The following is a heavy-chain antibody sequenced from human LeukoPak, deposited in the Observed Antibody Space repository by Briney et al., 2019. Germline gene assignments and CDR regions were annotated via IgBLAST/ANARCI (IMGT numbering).Heavy chain of an antibody. Sequence: GGSLRLSCAASAFSFRNFGMHWVRQAPGKGLEWVAGISNDGSNKYYADSVKGRFTISRDNSKNTLYLQMNSLRAEDTAEYYCAKDQVGCSGGSCYSAGDYYYYYGMDVWGQGTTVTVSS. V-gene: IGHV3-30*18. J-gene: IGHJ6*02. CDR3: AKDQVGCSGGSCYSAGDYYYYYGMDV. D-gene: IGHD2-15*01. CDR2: ISNDGSNK. CDR1: AFSFRNFG.